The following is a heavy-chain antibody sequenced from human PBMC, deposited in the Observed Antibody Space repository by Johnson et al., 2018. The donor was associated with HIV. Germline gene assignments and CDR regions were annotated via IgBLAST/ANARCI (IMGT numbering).Heavy chain of an antibody. CDR3: ASLAAQDAFDI. Sequence: QVQLVESGGGVVQPGRSLRLSCAASGFSFSSYGMHWVRQAPGKGLEWVAVMWYDGSNKYYADSVKGRFTISRDNSKNTLYLQMNSLRAEDTAVYYCASLAAQDAFDIWGQGTMVTVSS. J-gene: IGHJ3*02. CDR1: GFSFSSYG. CDR2: MWYDGSNK. D-gene: IGHD6-25*01. V-gene: IGHV3-33*01.